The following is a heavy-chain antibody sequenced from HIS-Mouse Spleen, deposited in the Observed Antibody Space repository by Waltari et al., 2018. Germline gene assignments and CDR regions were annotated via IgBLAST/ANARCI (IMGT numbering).Heavy chain of an antibody. CDR2: IIWNSGSI. J-gene: IGHJ3*02. V-gene: IGHV3-9*01. CDR3: AKDISRGKGGAFDI. Sequence: EVQLVESGGGLVQPGRSLRLSCAASGFTFDDYAMHWVRQAPGKGRGWVSGIIWNSGSIGYADSGKGRFTISRDNAKNSLYLQMNSLRAEDTALYYCAKDISRGKGGAFDIWGQGTMVTVSS. D-gene: IGHD3-16*01. CDR1: GFTFDDYA.